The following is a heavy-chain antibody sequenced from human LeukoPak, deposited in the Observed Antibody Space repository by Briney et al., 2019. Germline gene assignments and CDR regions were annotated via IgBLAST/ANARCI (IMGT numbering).Heavy chain of an antibody. CDR3: AREEVAVAGSNFDY. Sequence: SVKVSCTASGGTFSSYAISWVRQAPGQGLEWMGRIIPILGIANYAQKFQGRVTITADKSTSTAYMELSSLRSEDTAVYYCAREEVAVAGSNFDYWGQGTLVTVSS. J-gene: IGHJ4*02. CDR1: GGTFSSYA. V-gene: IGHV1-69*04. D-gene: IGHD6-19*01. CDR2: IIPILGIA.